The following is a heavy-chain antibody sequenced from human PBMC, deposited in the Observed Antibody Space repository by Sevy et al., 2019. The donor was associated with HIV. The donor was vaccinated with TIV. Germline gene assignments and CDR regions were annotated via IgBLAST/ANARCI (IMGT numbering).Heavy chain of an antibody. V-gene: IGHV4-61*02. CDR2: IFPSGGS. CDR3: ARAEGDGYDYGCFDS. CDR1: GGSIRSGRYY. J-gene: IGHJ5*01. D-gene: IGHD5-12*01. Sequence: SETLSLTCTVSGGSIRSGRYYWTWIRQPAGKGLEWIGRIFPSGGSNFNPSMMSRVSMSIDTSKNQFSLRLTSVTAADTAVYYCARAEGDGYDYGCFDSWGPGTLVTVSS.